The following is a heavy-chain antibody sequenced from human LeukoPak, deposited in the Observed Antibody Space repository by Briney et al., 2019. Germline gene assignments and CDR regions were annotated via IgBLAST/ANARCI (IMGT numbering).Heavy chain of an antibody. J-gene: IGHJ4*02. V-gene: IGHV3-21*04. Sequence: PGGSLRLSCAASGFTFSSYSMNWVRQAPGKGLEWVSSISSSSSYIYYADSVKGRFTISRDNAKNSLYLQMNSLRPEDTALYYCAKDLTYGGLLDYWGQGTLVTVSS. CDR1: GFTFSSYS. CDR3: AKDLTYGGLLDY. CDR2: ISSSSSYI. D-gene: IGHD5-12*01.